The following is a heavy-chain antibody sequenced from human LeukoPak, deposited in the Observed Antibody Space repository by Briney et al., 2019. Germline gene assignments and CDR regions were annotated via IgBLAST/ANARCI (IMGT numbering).Heavy chain of an antibody. D-gene: IGHD4-17*01. CDR3: ARDVTLTTVTTLEDY. CDR2: INPSGGST. J-gene: IGHJ4*02. Sequence: GASVKVSYRASGYTFNSYYMHWVRQAPGQGLEWMGIINPSGGSTSYAQKFQGGVTITRDTSTSTVYVELSSLRSEATAVDYYARDVTLTTVTTLEDYWGQGTLVTVSS. CDR1: GYTFNSYY. V-gene: IGHV1-46*02.